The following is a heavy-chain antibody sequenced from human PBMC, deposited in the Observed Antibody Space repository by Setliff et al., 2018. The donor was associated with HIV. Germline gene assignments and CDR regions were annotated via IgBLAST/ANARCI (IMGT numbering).Heavy chain of an antibody. V-gene: IGHV4-39*02. CDR2: IYYGGNT. J-gene: IGHJ4*02. CDR1: GGSFSSNNYY. Sequence: PSETLSLTCSVSGGSFSSNNYYCGWIRQPPGKGLEWIGSIYYGGNTYYNPSLKSRVTISVDTSKNHFSLKLTSVTAADTAVYFCARRGGNYFVDNWGQGTLVTVSS. D-gene: IGHD1-7*01. CDR3: ARRGGNYFVDN.